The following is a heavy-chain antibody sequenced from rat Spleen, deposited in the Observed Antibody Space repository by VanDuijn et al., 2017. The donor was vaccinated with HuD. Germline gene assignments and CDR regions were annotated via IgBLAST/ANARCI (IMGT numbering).Heavy chain of an antibody. CDR3: ASQGEFGYYFDY. CDR2: VSPTGGST. D-gene: IGHD4-3*01. V-gene: IGHV5-25*01. CDR1: GFTFSRYW. Sequence: EVQLVESGGGLVQPGRSLKLSCVASGFTFSRYWMYWVRQAPTKGLEWVASVSPTGGSTYYRDSVKGRFTFSRDDAKSTLYLQMDSLRSEDTATYYCASQGEFGYYFDYWGQGVMVTVSS. J-gene: IGHJ2*01.